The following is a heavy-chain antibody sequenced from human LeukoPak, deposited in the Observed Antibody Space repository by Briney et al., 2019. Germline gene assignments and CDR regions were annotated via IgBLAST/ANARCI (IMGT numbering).Heavy chain of an antibody. CDR3: ARDFAGDSFLDL. J-gene: IGHJ5*02. D-gene: IGHD4-17*01. Sequence: GGSLRLSCAASGFTFSSYWMSWVRQAPGKGLEWVANIKQDGSEKYYVDSVKGRFTISRDNARNSLYLQMNSLIAEDTAVYYCARDFAGDSFLDLWGQGTLVTVSS. CDR2: IKQDGSEK. V-gene: IGHV3-7*01. CDR1: GFTFSSYW.